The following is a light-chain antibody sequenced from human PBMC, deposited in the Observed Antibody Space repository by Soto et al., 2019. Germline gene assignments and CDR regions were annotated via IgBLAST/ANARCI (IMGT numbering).Light chain of an antibody. Sequence: EIVMTQSPATLSVSPGERATLSCRASQSVSSNLAWYQEKPGQAPRLLIYGASTRATGNPARFSGSGSGTEFTLTISSLQSEDFGVYYCQQYNKWPPWTFGQGTKVEIK. J-gene: IGKJ1*01. CDR1: QSVSSN. V-gene: IGKV3-15*01. CDR3: QQYNKWPPWT. CDR2: GAS.